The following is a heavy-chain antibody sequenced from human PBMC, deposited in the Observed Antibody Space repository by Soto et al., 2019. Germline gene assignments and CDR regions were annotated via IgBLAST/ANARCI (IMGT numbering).Heavy chain of an antibody. CDR1: GYSFTSYW. J-gene: IGHJ3*02. V-gene: IGHV5-10-1*01. CDR2: IDPSDSYT. Sequence: SGESLKISCKGSGYSFTSYWISWVRQMPGKGLEWMGRIDPSDSYTNYSPSFQGHVTISADKSISTAYLQWSSLKASDTAMYYCSRLTYHYESSGYYHASAFEIWGQGTMLTVS. CDR3: SRLTYHYESSGYYHASAFEI. D-gene: IGHD3-22*01.